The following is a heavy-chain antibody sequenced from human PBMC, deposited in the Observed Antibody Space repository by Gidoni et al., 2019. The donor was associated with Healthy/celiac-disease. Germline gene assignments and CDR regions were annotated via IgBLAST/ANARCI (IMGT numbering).Heavy chain of an antibody. CDR2: INHSGST. J-gene: IGHJ3*02. D-gene: IGHD3-3*01. V-gene: IGHV4-34*01. Sequence: QVQLQQWGAGLLKPSETLSLPCAVYGGSFRGYYWSWIRQPPGKGLEWIGEINHSGSTNYNPSLKSRVTISVDTSKNQFSLKLSSVSAADTAVYYCARDRRFLEWLLTRGAFDIWVQGTMVTVSS. CDR1: GGSFRGYY. CDR3: ARDRRFLEWLLTRGAFDI.